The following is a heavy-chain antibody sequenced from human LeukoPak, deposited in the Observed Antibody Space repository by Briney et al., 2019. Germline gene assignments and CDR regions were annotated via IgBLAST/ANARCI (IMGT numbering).Heavy chain of an antibody. Sequence: PGGSLRLSCAASGFTFSSYGMHWVRQAPGKGLEWVSYIRSTGSDIYYADSVKGRFTISRDNARNSLYLQMNSLRDEETGVYYCAGGRRDGSLYWGQGTLVTVSS. V-gene: IGHV3-48*02. CDR2: IRSTGSDI. CDR3: AGGRRDGSLY. CDR1: GFTFSSYG. D-gene: IGHD5-24*01. J-gene: IGHJ4*02.